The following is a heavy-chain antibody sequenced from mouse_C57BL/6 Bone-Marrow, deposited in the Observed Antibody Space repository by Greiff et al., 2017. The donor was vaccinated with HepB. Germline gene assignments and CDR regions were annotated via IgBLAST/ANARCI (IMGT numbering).Heavy chain of an antibody. J-gene: IGHJ3*01. V-gene: IGHV1-85*01. CDR2: IYPRDGTS. Sequence: QVQLKESGPELVKPGTSVKLSCKASGYTFTNYDINWMKQRPGQGLEWIGWIYPRDGTSKYNEKFKGKATLTVDTSSSTTYMEFHSLTSEDSAVYFFERGGTTQALFAYWGQGTLVTVSA. D-gene: IGHD3-2*02. CDR1: GYTFTNYD. CDR3: ERGGTTQALFAY.